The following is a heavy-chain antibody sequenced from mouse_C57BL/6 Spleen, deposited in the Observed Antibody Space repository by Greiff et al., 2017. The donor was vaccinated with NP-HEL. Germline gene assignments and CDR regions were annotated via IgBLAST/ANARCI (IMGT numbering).Heavy chain of an antibody. V-gene: IGHV14-2*01. Sequence: EVQLQQSGAELVKPGASVKLSCPASGFNIKDYYLHWVKQRTEQGLEWIGRIDPEDGDTKYAPNFQGKATITADTSSNTAYLQLSSLTSEDPAVYYCARSDYYGSSWFAYWGQGTLVTVSA. CDR1: GFNIKDYY. D-gene: IGHD1-1*01. J-gene: IGHJ3*01. CDR2: IDPEDGDT. CDR3: ARSDYYGSSWFAY.